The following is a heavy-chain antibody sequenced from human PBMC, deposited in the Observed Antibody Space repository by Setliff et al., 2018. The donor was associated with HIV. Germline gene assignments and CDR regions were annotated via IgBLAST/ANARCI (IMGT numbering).Heavy chain of an antibody. Sequence: PGGSLRLSCAASGFTFRSYAMHWVRQAPGKGLEWVSYISGSGITIYYADSVKGRFIISRDNAKNSLYLQMNSLRGEDTALYHCARRNGDYWYFDLWGRGTLVTVSS. D-gene: IGHD1-1*01. CDR3: ARRNGDYWYFDL. CDR2: ISGSGITI. J-gene: IGHJ2*01. CDR1: GFTFRSYA. V-gene: IGHV3-48*03.